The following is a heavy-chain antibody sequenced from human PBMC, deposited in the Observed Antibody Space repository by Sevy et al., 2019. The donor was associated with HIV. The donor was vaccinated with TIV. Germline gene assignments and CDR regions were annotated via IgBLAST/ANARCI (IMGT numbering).Heavy chain of an antibody. CDR1: GFTFSTYW. Sequence: GGSLRLSCAASGFTFSTYWMHWVRQAPGKGLVWVSRINTDGRTTTYVDSVKGRFTISRDNAKNTLYMEMNSLRAEDTAVYYCARDLSGGRDYWGQRTLVTVSS. CDR2: INTDGRTT. V-gene: IGHV3-74*01. D-gene: IGHD1-26*01. CDR3: ARDLSGGRDY. J-gene: IGHJ4*02.